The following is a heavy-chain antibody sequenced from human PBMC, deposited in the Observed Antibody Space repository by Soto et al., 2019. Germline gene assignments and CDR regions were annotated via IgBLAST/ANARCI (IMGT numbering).Heavy chain of an antibody. D-gene: IGHD3-9*01. CDR2: IIPMIPRT. Sequence: QAQLVQSGAEVKKPGSSVKVSCKASGGTFNNYGMGWVRQAPGQGLEWMGGIIPMIPRTNYAQKFQGRVTLTADASRSTAYMELRSLRSEDTAVYYCASWDYDVLTGYSYDDWGQGTLVTVSS. V-gene: IGHV1-69*01. J-gene: IGHJ4*02. CDR1: GGTFNNYG. CDR3: ASWDYDVLTGYSYDD.